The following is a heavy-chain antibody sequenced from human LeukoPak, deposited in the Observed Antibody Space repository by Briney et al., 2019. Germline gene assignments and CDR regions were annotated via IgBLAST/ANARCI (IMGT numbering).Heavy chain of an antibody. Sequence: PGGSLRLSCAASGXXVSSNYMXWXXXAPXXXXXXXXVIYSGXXTYXENSVKGRFTISRDNSKNTLYLQMNSLRAEDTXVYYCARVGITKNFDYWGQGTLVTVSS. CDR3: ARVGITKNFDY. CDR2: IYSGXXT. J-gene: IGHJ4*02. D-gene: IGHD3-10*01. V-gene: IGHV3-53*01. CDR1: GXXVSSNY.